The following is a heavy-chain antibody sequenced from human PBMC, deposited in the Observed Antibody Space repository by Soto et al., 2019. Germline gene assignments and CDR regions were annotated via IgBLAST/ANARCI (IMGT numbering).Heavy chain of an antibody. CDR1: GGTFSTYT. CDR3: EGDRGAV. Sequence: QVQLVQSGAEAKKPGSSVKVSCKASGGTFSTYTISWVRQAPGQGLEWMGGIIASFGTADYAQNFQGRVTISADESTSTAYLDLNSLRAEDTAVYYCEGDRGAVWGLGTLVTVSS. J-gene: IGHJ4*02. D-gene: IGHD3-10*01. CDR2: IIASFGTA. V-gene: IGHV1-69*01.